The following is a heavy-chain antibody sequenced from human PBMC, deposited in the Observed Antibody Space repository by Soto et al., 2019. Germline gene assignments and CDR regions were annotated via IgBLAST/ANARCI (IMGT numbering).Heavy chain of an antibody. CDR3: ARFTSGGPYYYSMDV. V-gene: IGHV4-59*01. J-gene: IGHJ6*02. D-gene: IGHD2-15*01. Sequence: SETLSLTCTVSGGSISSYYWSWIRQPPGKGLEWIGNIYYSGTPNYNPSLKSRVTISVDTSKNQFSLKLSSVTAADTAVYYCARFTSGGPYYYSMDVWGQGTTVTVSS. CDR1: GGSISSYY. CDR2: IYYSGTP.